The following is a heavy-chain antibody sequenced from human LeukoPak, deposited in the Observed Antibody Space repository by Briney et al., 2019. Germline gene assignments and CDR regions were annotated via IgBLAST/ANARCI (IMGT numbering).Heavy chain of an antibody. Sequence: GGTLRLSCEASGFSMSVYWMSWVRQAPGKGLEYVSAISSNGGSTYYANSVKGRFTISRDNSKNTLYLQMGSLRAEDMAVYYCAREVGGFGYYYYMDVWGKGTTVTVSS. V-gene: IGHV3-64*01. CDR3: AREVGGFGYYYYMDV. J-gene: IGHJ6*03. CDR2: ISSNGGST. CDR1: GFSMSVYW. D-gene: IGHD3-10*01.